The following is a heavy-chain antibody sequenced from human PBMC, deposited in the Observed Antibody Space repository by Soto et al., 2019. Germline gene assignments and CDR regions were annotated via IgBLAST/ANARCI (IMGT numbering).Heavy chain of an antibody. CDR1: GFSFSTYW. V-gene: IGHV3-74*01. CDR3: ARAGPSPSYQYTLDV. CDR2: INSDGSKI. J-gene: IGHJ6*02. D-gene: IGHD1-1*01. Sequence: GGSLSLSCAASGFSFSTYWIHWVRQAPGKGLVWVSRINSDGSKIDYADSVKGRFTISRDNARNTLNLQMNSLTAEDTAIYYCARAGPSPSYQYTLDVWGQGTTVTVSS.